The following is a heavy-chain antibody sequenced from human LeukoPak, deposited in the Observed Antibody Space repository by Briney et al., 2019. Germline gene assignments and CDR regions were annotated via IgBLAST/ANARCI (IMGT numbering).Heavy chain of an antibody. CDR2: FDPEDGET. CDR3: ATWFGEGNRFDP. V-gene: IGHV1-24*01. D-gene: IGHD3-10*01. Sequence: ASVKVSYKVSGYTLTELSMHWVRQAPGKGLEWMGGFDPEDGETIYAQKFQGRVTMTEDTSTDTAYMELSSLRSEDTAVYYCATWFGEGNRFDPWGQGTLVTVSS. J-gene: IGHJ5*02. CDR1: GYTLTELS.